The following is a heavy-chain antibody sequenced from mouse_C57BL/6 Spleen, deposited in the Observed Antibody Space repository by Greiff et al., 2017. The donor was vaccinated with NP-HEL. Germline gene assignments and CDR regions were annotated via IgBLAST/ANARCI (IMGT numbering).Heavy chain of an antibody. CDR1: GYTFTSYW. D-gene: IGHD1-1*01. CDR2: IYPNSGGT. V-gene: IGHV1-72*01. J-gene: IGHJ2*01. Sequence: VQLQQPGAELVKPGASVKLSCKASGYTFTSYWMHWVKQRPGRGLEWVGRIYPNSGGTKYNEKFKSKATLTVDKPSSTAYRQLSSLTSEDSAVYCCARQDGSSFDYWGQGTTLTVSS. CDR3: ARQDGSSFDY.